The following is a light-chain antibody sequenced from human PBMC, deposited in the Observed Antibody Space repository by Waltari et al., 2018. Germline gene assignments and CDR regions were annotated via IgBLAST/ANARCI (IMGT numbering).Light chain of an antibody. Sequence: DIQMTQSPSTLSASVGDRVTVTCRASQSIGRWLAWYQQKPGKATKLLIYTASSLESGVPSRLSGSGSGTEFTLTISSLQPDDFATYYCQQYKSYPWTFGQGTKVEI. CDR1: QSIGRW. CDR3: QQYKSYPWT. V-gene: IGKV1-5*03. CDR2: TAS. J-gene: IGKJ1*01.